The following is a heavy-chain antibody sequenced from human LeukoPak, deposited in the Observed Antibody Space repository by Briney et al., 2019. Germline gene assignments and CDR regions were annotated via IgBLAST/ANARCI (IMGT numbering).Heavy chain of an antibody. CDR1: GGSFSGYY. CDR2: INHSGST. Sequence: PSETLSLTCAVYGGSFSGYYWSWIRQPPGKGLEWIGEINHSGSTNYNPSVKSRVTISVDTSKNQFSLKLSSVTAADTAVYYCARRKGYGSGSYRYDYWGQGTLVTVSS. V-gene: IGHV4-34*01. D-gene: IGHD3-10*01. CDR3: ARRKGYGSGSYRYDY. J-gene: IGHJ4*02.